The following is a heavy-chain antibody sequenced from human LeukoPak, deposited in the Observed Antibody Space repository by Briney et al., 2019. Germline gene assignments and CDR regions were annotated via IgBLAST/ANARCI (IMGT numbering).Heavy chain of an antibody. V-gene: IGHV4-39*07. J-gene: IGHJ5*02. CDR1: GGSISSSSYY. CDR2: IYYSGST. D-gene: IGHD3-16*01. CDR3: ARESGSYLWRSWLNP. Sequence: SETLSLTCTVSGGSISSSSYYWGWIRQPPGKGLEWIGSIYYSGSTNYNPSLKSRVTISVDTSKNQFSLKLNSVTAADTAVYYCARESGSYLWRSWLNPWGQGTLVTVSS.